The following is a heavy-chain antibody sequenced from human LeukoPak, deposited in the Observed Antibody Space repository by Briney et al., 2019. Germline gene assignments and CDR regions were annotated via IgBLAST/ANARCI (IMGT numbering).Heavy chain of an antibody. CDR1: GFTLSSYW. CDR2: INSDGSSI. J-gene: IGHJ6*03. Sequence: PGGSLRLSCAASGFTLSSYWMHWVRQAPGKGLVWVSRINSDGSSIRYADSVKGRFTISRDNAKNTLYLQMNSLRAEDTAVYYCARDREDNFWSGKWYYCYYMDVWGKGTTVTVSS. CDR3: ARDREDNFWSGKWYYCYYMDV. V-gene: IGHV3-74*01. D-gene: IGHD3-3*01.